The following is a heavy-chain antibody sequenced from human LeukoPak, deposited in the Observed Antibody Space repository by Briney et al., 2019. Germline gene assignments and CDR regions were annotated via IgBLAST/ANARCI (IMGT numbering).Heavy chain of an antibody. Sequence: AGGSLRLSCAASGFTFSSYAMSWLRQAPGGGLEWVSAISGSGGGTYYADCMKGSFTISRNNSTHTLYMQMTSLRAEGTDVYDCAKYRSGYGDLDFCGQGTLGTVSS. CDR3: AKYRSGYGDLDF. D-gene: IGHD5-18*01. J-gene: IGHJ4*02. V-gene: IGHV3-23*01. CDR1: GFTFSSYA. CDR2: ISGSGGGT.